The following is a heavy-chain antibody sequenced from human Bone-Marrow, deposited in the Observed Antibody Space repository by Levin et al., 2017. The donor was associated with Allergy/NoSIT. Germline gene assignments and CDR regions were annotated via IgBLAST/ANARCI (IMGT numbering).Heavy chain of an antibody. V-gene: IGHV3-30*03. CDR1: GFNFGSFD. CDR3: ATESNPGWNHFDY. J-gene: IGHJ4*02. D-gene: IGHD1-1*01. Sequence: GGSLRLSCAASGFNFGSFDFHWVRQAPGRGLEWVALSSFDGSSQKYADSVKGRFTISRDNSKSTLFLQMNNLRPEDTAVYFCATESNPGWNHFDYWGQGTLVTVSS. CDR2: SSFDGSSQ.